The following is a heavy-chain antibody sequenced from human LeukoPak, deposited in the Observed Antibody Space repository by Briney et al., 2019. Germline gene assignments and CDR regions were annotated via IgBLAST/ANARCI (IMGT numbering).Heavy chain of an antibody. Sequence: GGSLRLSCAASGFTFNTYAMSWVCQAPGKGLEWVSAISGSSGNTYYADSVKGRFTISRDNSKNTLYLQMNSLRVEDTAVYYCANDLGWIQLNLGRGQGTLVTVSS. CDR2: ISGSSGNT. J-gene: IGHJ4*02. D-gene: IGHD5-18*01. V-gene: IGHV3-23*01. CDR3: ANDLGWIQLNLG. CDR1: GFTFNTYA.